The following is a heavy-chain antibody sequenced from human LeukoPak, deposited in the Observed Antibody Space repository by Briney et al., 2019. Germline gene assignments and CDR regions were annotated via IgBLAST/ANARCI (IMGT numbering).Heavy chain of an antibody. CDR3: AKDKSYCSSTSCYAYVGDY. J-gene: IGHJ4*02. V-gene: IGHV3-30*02. Sequence: GGSLRLSCAASGFTFSSYGMHWVRQAPGKGLEWVAFIRYDGSNKYYADSVKGRFTISRDNSKNTLYLQMNSLRAEDTAVYYCAKDKSYCSSTSCYAYVGDYWGQGTLVTVSS. CDR2: IRYDGSNK. D-gene: IGHD2-2*01. CDR1: GFTFSSYG.